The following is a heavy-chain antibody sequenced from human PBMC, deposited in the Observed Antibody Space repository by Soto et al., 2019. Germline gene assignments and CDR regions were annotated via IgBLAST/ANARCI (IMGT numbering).Heavy chain of an antibody. CDR2: INHSGST. D-gene: IGHD2-15*01. Sequence: SETLSLTCAVYGGSFSGYYWSWIRQPPGKGLEWIGEINHSGSTNYNPYLKSRVTISIDTSKNQFSLKLSSVTAADTAVYYCASLVAATLGDAFDIWGQGTMVTVSS. J-gene: IGHJ3*02. V-gene: IGHV4-34*01. CDR3: ASLVAATLGDAFDI. CDR1: GGSFSGYY.